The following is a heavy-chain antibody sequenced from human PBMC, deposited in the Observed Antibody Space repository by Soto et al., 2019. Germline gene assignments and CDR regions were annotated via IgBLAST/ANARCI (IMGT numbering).Heavy chain of an antibody. CDR2: IIPIVGPA. CDR1: GGTFSRYA. Sequence: GASVKVSCKTSGGTFSRYAISWVRQAPGQGPEWMGGIIPIVGPANYAQKFHGRVTITADESTSTVYMELSSPTSEDTAVYYCARDGIINIWPYYYGMDVWGQGTTVTVSS. V-gene: IGHV1-69*13. D-gene: IGHD3-9*01. CDR3: ARDGIINIWPYYYGMDV. J-gene: IGHJ6*02.